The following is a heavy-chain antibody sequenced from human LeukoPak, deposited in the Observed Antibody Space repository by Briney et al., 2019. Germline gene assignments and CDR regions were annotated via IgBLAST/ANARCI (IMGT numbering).Heavy chain of an antibody. V-gene: IGHV5-51*01. J-gene: IGHJ4*02. CDR3: ARSGGFDAIDY. D-gene: IGHD6-19*01. Sequence: GEALQISCKGSGYSFISSWIGWVRQIPGKGLEWMGIIYPSDSDTRYSPSFQGQVTISADKSISTAYLQWSSLKASDTAMYYCARSGGFDAIDYWGQGALVTVSS. CDR2: IYPSDSDT. CDR1: GYSFISSW.